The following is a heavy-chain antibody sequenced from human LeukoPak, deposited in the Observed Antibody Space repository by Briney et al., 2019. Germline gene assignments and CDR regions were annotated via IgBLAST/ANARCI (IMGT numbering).Heavy chain of an antibody. J-gene: IGHJ6*03. Sequence: SETLSLTCTVSGGSISSSSYYWGWIRQPPGKGLEWIGSIYHSGSTYYNPSLKSRVTISVDTSKNQFSLKLSSVTAADTAVYYCARVARSKGYMDVWGKGTTVTVSS. CDR3: ARVARSKGYMDV. CDR1: GGSISSSSYY. V-gene: IGHV4-39*07. CDR2: IYHSGST.